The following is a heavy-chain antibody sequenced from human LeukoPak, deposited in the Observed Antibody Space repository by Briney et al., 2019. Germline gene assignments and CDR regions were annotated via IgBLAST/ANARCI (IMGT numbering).Heavy chain of an antibody. J-gene: IGHJ4*02. CDR3: ARDAFYYYGSGSYDPRFDY. Sequence: GASVKVSCKASAYTFTSYGISWVRQAPGQGLEWMGWISAYNGNTNYAQKLQGRVTMTTDTSTSTAYMELRSLRSDDTAVYYCARDAFYYYGSGSYDPRFDYWGQGTLVTVSS. CDR1: AYTFTSYG. CDR2: ISAYNGNT. D-gene: IGHD3-10*01. V-gene: IGHV1-18*04.